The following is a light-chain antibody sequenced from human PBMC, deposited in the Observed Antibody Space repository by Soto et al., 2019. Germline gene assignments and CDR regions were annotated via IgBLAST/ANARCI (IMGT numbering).Light chain of an antibody. V-gene: IGLV2-14*01. CDR1: SSDVGGYNY. Sequence: QSALTQPASVSGSPGQSITISCTGTSSDVGGYNYVSWYQQHPGKAPKLMIFEVSKRPSGVSNRFSGSKSGNTASLTISGLQAEDEADYYCSSYTSNGTLVFGGGTQLTVL. J-gene: IGLJ2*01. CDR3: SSYTSNGTLV. CDR2: EVS.